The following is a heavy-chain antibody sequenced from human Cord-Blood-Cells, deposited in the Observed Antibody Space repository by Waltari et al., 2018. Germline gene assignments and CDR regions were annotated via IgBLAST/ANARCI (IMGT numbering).Heavy chain of an antibody. V-gene: IGHV4-39*01. CDR2: IYYSGST. J-gene: IGHJ4*02. D-gene: IGHD3-16*01. Sequence: QLQLQESGPGLVKPSETLSLTCAVSGGSISSSSYYWGWIRQPPGKGLEWIGSIYYSGSTYYNPSLKSRVTISVDTSKNQFSLKLSSVTAADTAVYYCARLLLGAGDYWGQGTLVTVSS. CDR3: ARLLLGAGDY. CDR1: GGSISSSSYY.